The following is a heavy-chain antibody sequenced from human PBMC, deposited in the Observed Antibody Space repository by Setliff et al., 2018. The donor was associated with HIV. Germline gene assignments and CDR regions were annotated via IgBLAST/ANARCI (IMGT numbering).Heavy chain of an antibody. J-gene: IGHJ4*02. V-gene: IGHV4-59*08. CDR2: IYITGTT. CDR3: ARHDTEYSSYPIDY. Sequence: SETLSLTCTVSGGSISSHYWSWIRQPPGRGLEWIGHIYITGTTNYGPSFKSRLTIWVDMSKNQFSLKLSSVTASDTAVYYCARHDTEYSSYPIDYWGQGNLVNVSS. CDR1: GGSISSHY. D-gene: IGHD6-6*01.